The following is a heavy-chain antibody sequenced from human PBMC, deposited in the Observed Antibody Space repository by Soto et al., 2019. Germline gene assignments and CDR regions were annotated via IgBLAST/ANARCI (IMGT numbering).Heavy chain of an antibody. V-gene: IGHV2-5*02. J-gene: IGHJ5*02. CDR1: GFSLSTSGVG. D-gene: IGHD3-22*01. Sequence: ESGPTLVNPTQTLTLPCTFSGFSLSTSGVGVGWIRQPPGKALEWLALIYWDDDKRYSPSLKSRLTITKDTSKNQVVLTMTNMDPVDTATYYCAHSLIGYYYDSSGSNWFDPWGQGTLVTVSS. CDR2: IYWDDDK. CDR3: AHSLIGYYYDSSGSNWFDP.